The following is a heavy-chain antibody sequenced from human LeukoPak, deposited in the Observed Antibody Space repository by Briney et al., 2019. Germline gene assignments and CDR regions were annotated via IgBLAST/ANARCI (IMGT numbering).Heavy chain of an antibody. CDR2: IRYDGSNK. CDR1: GFTFSSYG. J-gene: IGHJ4*02. Sequence: GGSLRLSCAASGFTFSSYGMHWVRQAPGKGLEWVAFIRYDGSNKYYADSVKGRFTISRDNSKNTLYLQMDSLSADDTAVYFCARDSIRQQLYYFDYWGRGTLVTVSS. D-gene: IGHD6-13*01. CDR3: ARDSIRQQLYYFDY. V-gene: IGHV3-30*02.